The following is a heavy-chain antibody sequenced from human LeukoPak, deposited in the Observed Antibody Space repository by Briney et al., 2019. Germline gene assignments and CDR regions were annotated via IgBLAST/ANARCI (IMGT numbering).Heavy chain of an antibody. CDR1: GGSIFTSFY. J-gene: IGHJ5*02. V-gene: IGHV4-39*01. CDR3: ARGVTWFDP. Sequence: SETLSLTCTVSGGSIFTSFYGDWIRQPPGKGLEWIGSIYYSGNTYYNPSLRSRVTISVDTSKNQFSLSLNSVSAADTGVYYCARGVTWFDPWGQGTLVTVSS. CDR2: IYYSGNT.